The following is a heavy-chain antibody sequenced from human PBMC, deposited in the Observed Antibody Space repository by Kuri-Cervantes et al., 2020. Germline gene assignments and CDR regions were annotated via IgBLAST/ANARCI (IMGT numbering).Heavy chain of an antibody. CDR1: GFTFSSYG. Sequence: GESLKISCAASGFTFSSYGMHWVRQAPGKGLEWVAVISYDGSNKYYADSVKGRFTISRDNAKNSLYLQMNSLRDEDTAVYYCARGGSEDYYDSSEYYYYGMDVWGQGTTVTDSS. V-gene: IGHV3-30*03. D-gene: IGHD3-22*01. CDR2: ISYDGSNK. J-gene: IGHJ6*02. CDR3: ARGGSEDYYDSSEYYYYGMDV.